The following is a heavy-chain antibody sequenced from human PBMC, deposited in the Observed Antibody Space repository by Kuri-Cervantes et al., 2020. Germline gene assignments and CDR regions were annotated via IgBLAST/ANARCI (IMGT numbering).Heavy chain of an antibody. CDR1: GYTFTSYA. D-gene: IGHD3-10*01. Sequence: ASVKVSCKASGYTFTSYAMHWVRQAPGQRLEWMGWMNPNSGNTGYAQKFQGRVTMTRNTSISTAYMELSSLRSEDTAVYYCARGAYGSGSYYLVMGLDYWGQGTLVTVSS. CDR3: ARGAYGSGSYYLVMGLDY. V-gene: IGHV1-8*02. CDR2: MNPNSGNT. J-gene: IGHJ4*02.